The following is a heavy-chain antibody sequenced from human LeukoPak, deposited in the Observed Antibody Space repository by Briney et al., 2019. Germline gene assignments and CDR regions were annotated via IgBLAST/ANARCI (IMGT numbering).Heavy chain of an antibody. Sequence: GGSLRLSCSASGFTFSSFPMHWVRQAPGRGLEWLAVIWYDGSNKYYADSVKGRFTVSRDNSKNTVYLQMNSLRAEDTAVYYCARDPGDYVGNDAFDIWGQGTMVTVSS. V-gene: IGHV3-33*08. J-gene: IGHJ3*02. CDR1: GFTFSSFP. D-gene: IGHD4-17*01. CDR3: ARDPGDYVGNDAFDI. CDR2: IWYDGSNK.